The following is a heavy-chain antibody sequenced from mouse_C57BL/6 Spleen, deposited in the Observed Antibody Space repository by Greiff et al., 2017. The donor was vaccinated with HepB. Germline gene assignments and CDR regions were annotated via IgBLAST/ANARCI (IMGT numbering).Heavy chain of an antibody. CDR3: TTGHYDYGDY. J-gene: IGHJ2*01. CDR1: GFNIKDDY. CDR2: IDPENGDT. D-gene: IGHD2-4*01. Sequence: VQLQQSGAELVRPGASVKLSCTASGFNIKDDYMHWVKQRPEQGLEWIGWIDPENGDTEYASKFQGKATITADTSSNTAYLQLSSLTSEDTAVYYCTTGHYDYGDYWGQGTTLTVSS. V-gene: IGHV14-4*01.